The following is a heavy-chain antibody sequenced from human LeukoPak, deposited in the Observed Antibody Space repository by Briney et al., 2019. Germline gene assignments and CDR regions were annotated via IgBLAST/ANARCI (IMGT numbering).Heavy chain of an antibody. D-gene: IGHD6-13*01. CDR2: IYYSGST. CDR3: ARGSSWYGYYYYMDV. Sequence: SETLSLTPPVSGGSLSSFYWSWIRPPPRKGLEWVGYIYYSGSTNYNPSLKSRVTISVDTSKNQFSLKLSSVTAADTAVYYCARGSSWYGYYYYMDVWGKGTTVTVSS. V-gene: IGHV4-59*01. J-gene: IGHJ6*03. CDR1: GGSLSSFY.